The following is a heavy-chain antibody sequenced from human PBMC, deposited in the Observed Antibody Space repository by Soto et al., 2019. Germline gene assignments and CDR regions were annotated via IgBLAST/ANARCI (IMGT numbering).Heavy chain of an antibody. D-gene: IGHD1-26*01. CDR1: GYTFTSYD. CDR2: MNPNSGNT. Sequence: QVQLVQSGAEVKKPGASVKVSCKASGYTFTSYDINWVRQATGQGLEWMGWMNPNSGNTGYAQKFQGRVTMTRNTAISTAYVDLTSLRSEDTAVYFCASAGRRSPGDYWGQGTLVTVSS. J-gene: IGHJ4*02. V-gene: IGHV1-8*01. CDR3: ASAGRRSPGDY.